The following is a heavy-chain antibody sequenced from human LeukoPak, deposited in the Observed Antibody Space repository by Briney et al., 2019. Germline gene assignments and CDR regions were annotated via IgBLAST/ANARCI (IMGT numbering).Heavy chain of an antibody. V-gene: IGHV3-64D*06. Sequence: GGSLRLSCSASGFTFTSYAMHWVRQAPGRGLQYVSAINNNGGTTFYADSVKGRFTIPRDNSKNTLYLQMSSLRAEDTAVYYCVKVGTSGWPGPYYFDCWGQGTLVTVSS. CDR1: GFTFTSYA. J-gene: IGHJ4*02. D-gene: IGHD6-19*01. CDR3: VKVGTSGWPGPYYFDC. CDR2: INNNGGTT.